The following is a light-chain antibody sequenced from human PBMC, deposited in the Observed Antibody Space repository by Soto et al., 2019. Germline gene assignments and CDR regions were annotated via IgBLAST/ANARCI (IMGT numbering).Light chain of an antibody. J-gene: IGKJ1*01. V-gene: IGKV3-20*01. CDR3: QQYGSSRT. Sequence: EIVLTQSPGTLSLSPGERATLSCRASQSVSSSYLAWYQQKPGQAPRLLIYVASSRATGIPDRFRGSGSGTVFTLTISRLEPEDFAVYYCQQYGSSRTFGQGTKVEIK. CDR2: VAS. CDR1: QSVSSSY.